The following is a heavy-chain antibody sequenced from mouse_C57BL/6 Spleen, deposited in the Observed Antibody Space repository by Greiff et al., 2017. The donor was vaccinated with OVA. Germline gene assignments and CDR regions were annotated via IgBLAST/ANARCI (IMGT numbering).Heavy chain of an antibody. J-gene: IGHJ2*01. CDR3: ARLVTTGDFDY. CDR2: IYPGDGDT. Sequence: VQLQQSGAELVKPGASVKISCKASGYAFSSYWMNWVKQRPGKGLEWIGQIYPGDGDTNYNGKFKGKATLTADKSSSTAYMQLSSLTSEDSAVYFCARLVTTGDFDYWGQGTTLTVSS. D-gene: IGHD2-2*01. CDR1: GYAFSSYW. V-gene: IGHV1-80*01.